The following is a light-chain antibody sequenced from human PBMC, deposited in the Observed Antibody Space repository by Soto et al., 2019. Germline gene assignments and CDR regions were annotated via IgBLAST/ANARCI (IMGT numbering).Light chain of an antibody. Sequence: QSVRTQPACVSGSPGQSITISCTGTSSDVGGYNYVSWYQQHPGKAPKLMIYEVSNRPSGVSNRFSGSKSGNTASLTISGLQAEDEADYYCSSYTSSSTWVFGGGTKVTVL. CDR1: SSDVGGYNY. J-gene: IGLJ3*02. CDR2: EVS. CDR3: SSYTSSSTWV. V-gene: IGLV2-14*01.